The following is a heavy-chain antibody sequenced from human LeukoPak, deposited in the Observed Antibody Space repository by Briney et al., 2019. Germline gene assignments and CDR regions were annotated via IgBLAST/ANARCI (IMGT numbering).Heavy chain of an antibody. CDR2: INSDGSST. J-gene: IGHJ6*02. Sequence: GGPLRLSCAASGFTFSSYWMHWVRQAPGKGLVWVSRINSDGSSTTYADSVKGRFTISRDNAKNTLYLQMNSLRAEDTAVYFCARDYGRSRDYGMDVWGQGTTVTVSS. CDR1: GFTFSSYW. D-gene: IGHD3-10*01. V-gene: IGHV3-74*01. CDR3: ARDYGRSRDYGMDV.